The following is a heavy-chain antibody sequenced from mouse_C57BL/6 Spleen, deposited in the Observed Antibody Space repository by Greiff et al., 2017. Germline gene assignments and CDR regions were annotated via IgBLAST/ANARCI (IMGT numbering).Heavy chain of an antibody. D-gene: IGHD1-1*01. CDR2: IYPRSGNT. V-gene: IGHV1-81*01. J-gene: IGHJ1*03. Sequence: VQLVESGADLARPGASVKLSCKASGYTFTSYGISWVKQRTGQGLEWIGEIYPRSGNTYYNEKFKGKATLTADKSSSTAYMELRSLTSADSAVYFCARRVFYYGSSYGYVDVWGTGTTVTVSS. CDR1: GYTFTSYG. CDR3: ARRVFYYGSSYGYVDV.